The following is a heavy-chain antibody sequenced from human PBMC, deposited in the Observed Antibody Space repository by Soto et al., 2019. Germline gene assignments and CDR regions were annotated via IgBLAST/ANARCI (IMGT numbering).Heavy chain of an antibody. D-gene: IGHD3-10*01. Sequence: GESLKISCAASGFTFSSYAMSWVRQAPGKGLEWVSAISGSGGSTYYADSVKGRFTISRDNSKNTLYLQMNSLRAEDTAVYYCAARGPPYYYYYRDVWGKGTTVTVSS. CDR2: ISGSGGST. J-gene: IGHJ6*03. CDR3: AARGPPYYYYYRDV. CDR1: GFTFSSYA. V-gene: IGHV3-23*01.